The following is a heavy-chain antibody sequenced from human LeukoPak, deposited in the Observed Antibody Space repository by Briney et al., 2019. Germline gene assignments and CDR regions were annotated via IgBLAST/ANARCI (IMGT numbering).Heavy chain of an antibody. D-gene: IGHD3-9*01. V-gene: IGHV4-34*01. Sequence: SETLSLTCAVYGGSFSRYYCSWIRQPPGKGLQWIGEINHSGTTKYNPSLKSRVTISVDTSKNQFSLKLSSVTAADTAVYYCAGGVDWSLDFWGQGALVTVSS. CDR1: GGSFSRYY. J-gene: IGHJ4*02. CDR3: AGGVDWSLDF. CDR2: INHSGTT.